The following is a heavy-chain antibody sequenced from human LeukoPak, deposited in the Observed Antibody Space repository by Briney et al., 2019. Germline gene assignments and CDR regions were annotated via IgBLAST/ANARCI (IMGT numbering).Heavy chain of an antibody. D-gene: IGHD2-2*01. CDR1: GGSISSSSYY. Sequence: SETLSLTCTVSGGSISSSSYYWGWIRQPPGKGLEWIGSIYYSGSTYYNPSLKSRVTISVDTSKNQFSLKLSSVTAADTAVYYCARRSSLLDWFDPWGQGTPVTVSS. CDR3: ARRSSLLDWFDP. J-gene: IGHJ5*02. CDR2: IYYSGST. V-gene: IGHV4-39*01.